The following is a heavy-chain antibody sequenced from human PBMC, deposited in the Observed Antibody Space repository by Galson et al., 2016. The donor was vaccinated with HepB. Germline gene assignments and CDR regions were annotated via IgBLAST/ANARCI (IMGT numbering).Heavy chain of an antibody. D-gene: IGHD4-17*01. Sequence: SVKVSCKASGYTFTSYYMHWVRQAPGQGLEWMGKINPSGGSKRYAQKFQGRVTMTRDTSTSTVYMELSSLRSEDTAVYYCARGTVTPFHYYYYYMDVWGKGTTVTVSS. J-gene: IGHJ6*03. CDR2: INPSGGSK. V-gene: IGHV1-46*01. CDR1: GYTFTSYY. CDR3: ARGTVTPFHYYYYYMDV.